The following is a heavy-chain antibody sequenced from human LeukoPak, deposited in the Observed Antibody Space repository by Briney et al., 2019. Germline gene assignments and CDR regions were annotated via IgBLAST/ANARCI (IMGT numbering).Heavy chain of an antibody. CDR1: GYTLTSNN. CDR3: ARDTGSYSASS. D-gene: IGHD1-26*01. V-gene: IGHV1-46*01. J-gene: IGHJ5*02. Sequence: ASVKVSCKASGYTLTSNNMHWVRQAPGQGLEWMGTIYPSSGYTRYAQKFQGRVTLTRDTSTNTVYMELSSLRSEDTAMYYCARDTGSYSASSWGQGTWSPSPQ. CDR2: IYPSSGYT.